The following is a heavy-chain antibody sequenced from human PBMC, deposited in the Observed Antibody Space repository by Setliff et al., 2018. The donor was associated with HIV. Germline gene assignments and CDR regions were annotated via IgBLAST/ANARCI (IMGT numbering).Heavy chain of an antibody. Sequence: PGGSLRLSCAASGFTFSDYYMSWIRQAPGKGLEWVSYISSSSSSYTNYADSVKGRFTISRDKSKNTLYLQMDSLRAEDTAAYYCAKDSSSGYYYYYLDVWGKGTTVTVSS. CDR3: AKDSSSGYYYYYLDV. D-gene: IGHD6-6*01. CDR2: ISSSSSSYT. V-gene: IGHV3-11*06. J-gene: IGHJ6*03. CDR1: GFTFSDYY.